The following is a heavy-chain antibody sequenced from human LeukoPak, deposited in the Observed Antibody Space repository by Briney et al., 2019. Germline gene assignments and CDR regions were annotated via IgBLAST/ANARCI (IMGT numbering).Heavy chain of an antibody. Sequence: GGSLRLSCAASGFTLRSYAMIWVRQTPGKGLEWVSGISASGGNTNYADSVKGRFTISRDNSKNTLYLQLNSLRAEDTAVYYCAKDGKKYGSTWDSDYWGQGTRVTVSS. V-gene: IGHV3-23*01. CDR3: AKDGKKYGSTWDSDY. D-gene: IGHD6-13*01. J-gene: IGHJ4*02. CDR1: GFTLRSYA. CDR2: ISASGGNT.